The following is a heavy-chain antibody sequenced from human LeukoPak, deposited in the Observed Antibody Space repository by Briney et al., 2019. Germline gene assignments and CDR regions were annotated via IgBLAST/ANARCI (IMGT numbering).Heavy chain of an antibody. J-gene: IGHJ3*02. CDR3: AKDYYDFWSGYYLDAFDI. CDR1: GFTFSSYG. D-gene: IGHD3-3*01. CDR2: IRYDGSNK. Sequence: GGSLRLSCAASGFTFSSYGMHWVRQAPGKGLEWVAFIRYDGSNKYYADSVKVRFTISRDNSKNTLYLQMNSLRAEDTAVYYCAKDYYDFWSGYYLDAFDIWGQGTMVTVSS. V-gene: IGHV3-30*02.